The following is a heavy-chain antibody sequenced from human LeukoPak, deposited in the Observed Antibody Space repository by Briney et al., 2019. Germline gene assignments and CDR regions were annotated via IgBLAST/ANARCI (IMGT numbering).Heavy chain of an antibody. CDR1: RYTFTSYD. V-gene: IGHV1-8*01. CDR2: MNPNTGRT. D-gene: IGHD3-22*01. J-gene: IGHJ4*02. Sequence: GASVEVSCKASRYTFTSYDINWVREAAGQGLEWMGWMNPNTGRTGFAQRFQGRLSMTRDTSISTAYMELSSLRSDDTAVYYCARLSQTPDYYSNGGYYFLGYWGQGTPVTVSS. CDR3: ARLSQTPDYYSNGGYYFLGY.